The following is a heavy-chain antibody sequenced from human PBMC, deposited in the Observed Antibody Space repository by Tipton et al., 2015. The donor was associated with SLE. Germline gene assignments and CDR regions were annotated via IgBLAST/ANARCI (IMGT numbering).Heavy chain of an antibody. CDR3: ARGWIQLWDTFDY. J-gene: IGHJ4*02. Sequence: TLSLTCTVSGGSISGYYWSWIRQPAGKGLEWIGRVYSSGSTIYNPSIKSRITLSLDTSKNQFSLRVNSATAADTAVYYCARGWIQLWDTFDYWGQGTLVTVSS. V-gene: IGHV4-4*07. CDR2: VYSSGST. CDR1: GGSISGYY. D-gene: IGHD5-18*01.